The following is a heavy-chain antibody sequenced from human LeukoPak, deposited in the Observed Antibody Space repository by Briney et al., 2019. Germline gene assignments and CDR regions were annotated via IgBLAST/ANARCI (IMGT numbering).Heavy chain of an antibody. CDR1: GFTFTSYA. J-gene: IGHJ4*02. Sequence: GGSLRLSCAASGFTFTSYAIKWVRQAPGKGLEWVSVISGAGGTTYYADSVKGRFTISRDNSKNTVYLQMDSLRAEDTAEYYCAKTRQGSGYLDYWGQGTLVTVSS. D-gene: IGHD3-10*01. CDR3: AKTRQGSGYLDY. CDR2: ISGAGGTT. V-gene: IGHV3-23*01.